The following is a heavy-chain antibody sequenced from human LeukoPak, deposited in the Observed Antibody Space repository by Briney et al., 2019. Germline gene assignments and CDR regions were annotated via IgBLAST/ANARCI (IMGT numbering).Heavy chain of an antibody. CDR2: IYHSGST. CDR1: GYSISSGYY. V-gene: IGHV4-38-2*02. Sequence: SETLSLTCTVSGYSISSGYYWGWIRQPPGKGLEWIGSIYHSGSTYYNPSLKSRVTISVDTSKNQFSLKLSSVTAADMAVYYCARRAGSSSWYRYNWFDPWGQGTLVTVSS. CDR3: ARRAGSSSWYRYNWFDP. J-gene: IGHJ5*02. D-gene: IGHD6-13*01.